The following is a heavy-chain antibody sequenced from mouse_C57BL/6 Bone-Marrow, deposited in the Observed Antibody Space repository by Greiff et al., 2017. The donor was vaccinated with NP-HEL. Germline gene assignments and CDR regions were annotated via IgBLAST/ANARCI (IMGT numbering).Heavy chain of an antibody. J-gene: IGHJ3*01. CDR3: TQVFRYYALGFAY. V-gene: IGHV1-5*01. Sequence: VQLQQSGTVLARPGASVKMSCKTSGYTFTSYWMHWVKQRPGQGLEWIGAIYPGNSDTSYNQKFKGKAKLTAVKSSSTAYLELSSLTYEDSAVYYGTQVFRYYALGFAYWGQGTLVTVSA. D-gene: IGHD1-2*01. CDR1: GYTFTSYW. CDR2: IYPGNSDT.